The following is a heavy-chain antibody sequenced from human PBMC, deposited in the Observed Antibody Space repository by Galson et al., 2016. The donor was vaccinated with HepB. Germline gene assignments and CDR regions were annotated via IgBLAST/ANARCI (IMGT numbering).Heavy chain of an antibody. V-gene: IGHV2-5*02. CDR2: IYWDDDK. D-gene: IGHD3-9*01. J-gene: IGHJ2*01. CDR1: GFSLSTSGVG. CDR3: AQSQRGILTGHLYWFFDL. Sequence: PALVKPTQTLTLTCTLSGFSLSTSGVGVGWIRQPPGAALEWLALIYWDDDKRSSPSLRSRLTITKDTSKNQVVLTLTNMDPVDTGTYFCAQSQRGILTGHLYWFFDLWGRGTLVTVSS.